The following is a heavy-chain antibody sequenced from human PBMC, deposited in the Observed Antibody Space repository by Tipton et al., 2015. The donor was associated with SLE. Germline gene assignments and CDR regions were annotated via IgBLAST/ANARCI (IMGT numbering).Heavy chain of an antibody. V-gene: IGHV3-11*04. CDR3: ARDGYRGLFYHYYHMDV. CDR2: IGITSTTV. Sequence: GSLRLSCAASGFKFGDFYMSWIRQAPGKGLEWVAYIGITSTTVHYADSVKGRFTISRDNANNLLFLQMDTLRVEDTAKYYCARDGYRGLFYHYYHMDVWGNGTTVTVSS. CDR1: GFKFGDFY. J-gene: IGHJ6*03. D-gene: IGHD5-18*01.